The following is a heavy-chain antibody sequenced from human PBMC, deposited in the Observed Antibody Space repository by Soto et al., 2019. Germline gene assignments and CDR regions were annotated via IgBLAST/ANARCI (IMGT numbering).Heavy chain of an antibody. CDR2: ISGSGGST. D-gene: IGHD3-22*01. Sequence: EVQLLESGGGLVQPGGSLRLSCAASGFTFSSYAMSWVRQAPGKGLEWVSAISGSGGSTYYADSVKGRFTISRDNSKLTLYLQMNSLRAEDTAVYYCAKEFDHYDSSGYYRYWYFDLWGRGTLVTVSS. CDR3: AKEFDHYDSSGYYRYWYFDL. V-gene: IGHV3-23*01. J-gene: IGHJ2*01. CDR1: GFTFSSYA.